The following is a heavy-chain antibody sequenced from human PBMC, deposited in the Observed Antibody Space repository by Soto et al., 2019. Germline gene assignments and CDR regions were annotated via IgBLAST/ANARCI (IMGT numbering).Heavy chain of an antibody. D-gene: IGHD2-2*01. Sequence: GSLRLSCAASGFTFSSYSMNWVRQAPGKGLEWVSSISSSSSYIYYADSVKGRFTISRDNAKNSLYLQMNSLRAEDTAVYYCARTVFYCXSTSCYSYGIYGMDVWGQGTTVTVSS. V-gene: IGHV3-21*01. CDR1: GFTFSSYS. CDR3: ARTVFYCXSTSCYSYGIYGMDV. CDR2: ISSSSSYI. J-gene: IGHJ6*02.